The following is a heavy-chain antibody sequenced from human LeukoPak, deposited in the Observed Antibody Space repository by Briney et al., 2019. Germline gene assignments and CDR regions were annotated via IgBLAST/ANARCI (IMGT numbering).Heavy chain of an antibody. D-gene: IGHD3-22*01. J-gene: IGHJ6*02. CDR2: ISYDGSNK. CDR3: AKEIFYDSSGYPLNYYYGMDV. V-gene: IGHV3-30*18. Sequence: GGSLRLSCAASGFTFSSYGMHWVRQAPGKGLEWVAVISYDGSNKYYADSVKGRFTISRDNSKNTLYLQMNSRGAEDTAVYYCAKEIFYDSSGYPLNYYYGMDVWGHGTTVLVSS. CDR1: GFTFSSYG.